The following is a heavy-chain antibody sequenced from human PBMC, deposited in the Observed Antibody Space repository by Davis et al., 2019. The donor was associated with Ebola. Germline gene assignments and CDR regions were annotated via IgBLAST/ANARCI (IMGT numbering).Heavy chain of an antibody. CDR1: AGSISSYY. D-gene: IGHD4-17*01. Sequence: GSLRLSCTVSAGSISSYYWSWIRQPPGKGLEWIGYIYYSGSTNYNPSLKSRVTISVDTSKNQFSLKLSSVTAADTAVYYCARETTTVTTGWFDPWGQGTLVTVSS. V-gene: IGHV4-59*12. CDR3: ARETTTVTTGWFDP. CDR2: IYYSGST. J-gene: IGHJ5*02.